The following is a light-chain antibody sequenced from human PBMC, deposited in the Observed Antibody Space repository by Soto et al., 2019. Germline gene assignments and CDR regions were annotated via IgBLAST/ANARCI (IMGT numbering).Light chain of an antibody. CDR1: QSVSSN. V-gene: IGKV3-11*01. J-gene: IGKJ5*01. Sequence: IEMTQSPATLSVSPGERATLSCRASQSVSSNLVWYQQRPGQAPRLLIYDASNRATGIPARFSGSGSGTDFTLTISSLEPEDFAVYYCQERSNWPPSITFGQGTRLEI. CDR3: QERSNWPPSIT. CDR2: DAS.